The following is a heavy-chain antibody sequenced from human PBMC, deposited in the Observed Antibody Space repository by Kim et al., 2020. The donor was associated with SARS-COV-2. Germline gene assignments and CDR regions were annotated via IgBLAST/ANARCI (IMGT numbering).Heavy chain of an antibody. CDR1: GFTFSSYA. V-gene: IGHV3-23*01. D-gene: IGHD4-17*01. CDR2: ISGSGGST. J-gene: IGHJ6*02. Sequence: GGSLRLSCAASGFTFSSYAMSWVRQAPGKGLEWVSAISGSGGSTYYADSVKGRFTISRDNSKNTLYLQMNSLRAEDTAVYYCAKSQHTVTIVGYYYYGMDVWGQGTTVTVSS. CDR3: AKSQHTVTIVGYYYYGMDV.